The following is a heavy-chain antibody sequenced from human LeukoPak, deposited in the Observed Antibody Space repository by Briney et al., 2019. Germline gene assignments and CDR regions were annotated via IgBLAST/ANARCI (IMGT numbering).Heavy chain of an antibody. D-gene: IGHD3-3*01. CDR2: ISSRSRTI. Sequence: GGSLRLSCAASGFTFSSYSMNWVRQAPGKGLEWVSYISSRSRTIYYADSVKGRFTISRDNAKNSLYLQMNSLRAEDTAVYYCAKGLDYDFWSGLTYFDYWGQGTLVTVSS. V-gene: IGHV3-48*01. CDR1: GFTFSSYS. CDR3: AKGLDYDFWSGLTYFDY. J-gene: IGHJ4*02.